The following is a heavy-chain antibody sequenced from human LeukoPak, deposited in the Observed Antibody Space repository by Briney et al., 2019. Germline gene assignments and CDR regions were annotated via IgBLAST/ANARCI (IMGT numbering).Heavy chain of an antibody. CDR1: GYTFTSYG. Sequence: ASVKVSCKASGYTFTSYGISWVRQAPGQGLEWMGWISAYNGNTNYAQKLQGRVTMTTDTSTSTAYMELRSLRSDDTAVYYCARDGPDIVVVPAAPLGDYWGQGTLVTVSS. D-gene: IGHD2-2*01. CDR3: ARDGPDIVVVPAAPLGDY. V-gene: IGHV1-18*01. CDR2: ISAYNGNT. J-gene: IGHJ4*02.